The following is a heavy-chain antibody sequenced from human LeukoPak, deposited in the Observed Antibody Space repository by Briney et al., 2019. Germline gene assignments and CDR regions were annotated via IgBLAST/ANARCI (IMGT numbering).Heavy chain of an antibody. V-gene: IGHV4-34*01. CDR1: GGSFSGYY. CDR3: ARGVLVTVYAAFDY. D-gene: IGHD2-8*01. J-gene: IGHJ4*02. Sequence: SETLSLTCGVYGGSFSGYYWTWIRQSPGMGLKWIGEIIHSGSTNYNPSLTSRVTISVDTSKNQFSLELSSVTAADTAVYYCARGVLVTVYAAFDYWGQGTLVTVSS. CDR2: IIHSGST.